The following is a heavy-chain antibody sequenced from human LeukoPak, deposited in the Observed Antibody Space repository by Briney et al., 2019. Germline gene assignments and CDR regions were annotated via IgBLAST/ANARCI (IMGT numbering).Heavy chain of an antibody. CDR2: INHSGST. Sequence: PSETLSLTCAVYGGSFSGYYWSWIRQPPEKGLEWIGEINHSGSTNYTPSLKSRVTISVDTSKIQFSLRLNSVTAADTAVYYCARHKPYYSNYYVDAFDIWGQGTMVTVSS. J-gene: IGHJ3*02. V-gene: IGHV4-34*01. D-gene: IGHD4-11*01. CDR3: ARHKPYYSNYYVDAFDI. CDR1: GGSFSGYY.